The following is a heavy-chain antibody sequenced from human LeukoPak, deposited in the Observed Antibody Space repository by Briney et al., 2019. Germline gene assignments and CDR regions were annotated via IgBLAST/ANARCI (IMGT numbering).Heavy chain of an antibody. CDR1: GGTFSSYA. CDR3: ARVAYCGGDCYSPFDY. Sequence: ASVKVSCKASGGTFSSYAISWVRQAPGQGLEWMGGIIPIFGTANYAQKFQGRVTITADESTSTAHMELSSLRSEDTAVYYCARVAYCGGDCYSPFDYWGQGTLVTVSS. D-gene: IGHD2-21*02. J-gene: IGHJ4*02. V-gene: IGHV1-69*13. CDR2: IIPIFGTA.